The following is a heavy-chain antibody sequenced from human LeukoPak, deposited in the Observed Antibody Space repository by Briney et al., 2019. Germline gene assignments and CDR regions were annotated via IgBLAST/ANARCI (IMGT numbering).Heavy chain of an antibody. V-gene: IGHV3-20*04. CDR2: INWNGGST. CDR3: ARAQTYGDSRLLLDY. Sequence: GWSLRLSCAASGFTFGNYGMSWVRQAPGKGLEWVSGINWNGGSTGYADSVEGRFTIFRDNAKNSQYLQMNSLRVEDTALYYCARAQTYGDSRLLLDYWGQGTLVTVSS. J-gene: IGHJ4*02. D-gene: IGHD4-17*01. CDR1: GFTFGNYG.